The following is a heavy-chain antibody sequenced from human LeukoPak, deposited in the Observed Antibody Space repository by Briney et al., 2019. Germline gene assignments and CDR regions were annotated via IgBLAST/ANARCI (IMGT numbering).Heavy chain of an antibody. J-gene: IGHJ4*02. CDR1: GFSFSSYW. V-gene: IGHV3-7*01. D-gene: IGHD2-2*01. Sequence: GGSLRLSCVASGFSFSSYWMNWVRQAPGKGLEWVAIIKQDGSETYYVDSVKGRFTISRDNAKNSVYLQMNSLRVEDTAVYYCAKMLGYCSSTSCYSFDYWGQGTLVTVSS. CDR3: AKMLGYCSSTSCYSFDY. CDR2: IKQDGSET.